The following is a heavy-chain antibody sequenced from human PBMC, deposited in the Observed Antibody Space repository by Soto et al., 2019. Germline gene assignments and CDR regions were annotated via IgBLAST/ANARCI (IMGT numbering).Heavy chain of an antibody. Sequence: SETLSLTCTVSGGSISGFYWGWIRQPPGKGLEWIGNIYYSGSANYDPSLRSRVTISLNTSKNQFSLNLNSVTAADTAIYYCARWTYCGGDCYWLDFWGQGTLVTVSS. D-gene: IGHD2-21*02. CDR1: GGSISGFY. CDR2: IYYSGSA. J-gene: IGHJ4*02. V-gene: IGHV4-59*01. CDR3: ARWTYCGGDCYWLDF.